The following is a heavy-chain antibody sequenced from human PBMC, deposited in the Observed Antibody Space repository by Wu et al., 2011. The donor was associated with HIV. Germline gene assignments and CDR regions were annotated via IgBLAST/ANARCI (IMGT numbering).Heavy chain of an antibody. CDR3: ARGHSEIAKLDY. CDR2: INTFNGDT. D-gene: IGHD6-13*01. V-gene: IGHV1-18*04. Sequence: QVQMVQSAAEVKNPGASVKVSCKTSGYGFNSYGISWVRQAPGQGLEWMGWINTFNGDTNYAQRLQGRVTITADESTNTAYMELSSLRSEDTAVYYCARGHSEIAKLDYWGQGTLVTVSS. CDR1: GYGFNSYG. J-gene: IGHJ4*02.